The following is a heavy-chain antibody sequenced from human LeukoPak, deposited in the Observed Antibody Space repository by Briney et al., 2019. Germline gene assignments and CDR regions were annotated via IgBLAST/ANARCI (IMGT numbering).Heavy chain of an antibody. CDR2: ISSSSSYI. Sequence: GGSLRLSCAASGFTFSSYSMTWVRQAPGKGLEWVSSISSSSSYIYYADSVKGRFTISRDNAKNSLYLQMNSLRAEDTAVYYCARVTHYYDSSGYYYWGQGTLVTVSS. D-gene: IGHD3-22*01. J-gene: IGHJ4*02. CDR3: ARVTHYYDSSGYYY. V-gene: IGHV3-21*01. CDR1: GFTFSSYS.